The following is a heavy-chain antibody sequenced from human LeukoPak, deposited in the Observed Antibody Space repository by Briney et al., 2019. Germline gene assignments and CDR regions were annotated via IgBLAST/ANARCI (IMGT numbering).Heavy chain of an antibody. Sequence: ASVKVSFKASGYTFTGYYMRWVRQAPGQGLEWMGRINPNIGGTNYAQKFQGRVTMTGDTSISTAYMELSRLKSDDTAVYYCARDGDFWSGYYCDYWGQGTQVTVSS. CDR2: INPNIGGT. CDR3: ARDGDFWSGYYCDY. D-gene: IGHD3-3*01. CDR1: GYTFTGYY. J-gene: IGHJ4*02. V-gene: IGHV1-2*06.